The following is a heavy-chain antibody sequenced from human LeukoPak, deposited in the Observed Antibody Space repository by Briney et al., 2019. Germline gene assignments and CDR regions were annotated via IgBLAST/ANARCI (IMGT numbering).Heavy chain of an antibody. CDR1: GYTFTGCY. Sequence: ASVKVSCKASGYTFTGCYMHWVRQAPGQGLEWMGWINPNSGGTNYAQKFQGRVTMTRDTSISTAYMELNRLRSDDTAVYYCARYSGSYYSHFDYWGQGTLVTVSS. CDR2: INPNSGGT. CDR3: ARYSGSYYSHFDY. D-gene: IGHD1-26*01. V-gene: IGHV1-2*02. J-gene: IGHJ4*02.